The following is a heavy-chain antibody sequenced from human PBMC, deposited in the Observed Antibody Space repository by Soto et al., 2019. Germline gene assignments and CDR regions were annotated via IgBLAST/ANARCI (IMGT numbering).Heavy chain of an antibody. V-gene: IGHV4-4*02. CDR2: IYHSGST. D-gene: IGHD3-16*02. CDR3: ARGGTYDYVWGSYRHDAFDI. Sequence: SETLSLTCAVSGGSISSSNWWGWVRQPPGKGLEWIGEIYHSGSTNYNPSLKSRVIISVDKSKNQFSLKLSSVTAADTAVYYCARGGTYDYVWGSYRHDAFDIWGQGTMVT. J-gene: IGHJ3*02. CDR1: GGSISSSNW.